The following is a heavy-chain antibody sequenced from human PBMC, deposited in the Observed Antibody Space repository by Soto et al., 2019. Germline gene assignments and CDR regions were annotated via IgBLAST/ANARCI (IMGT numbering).Heavy chain of an antibody. J-gene: IGHJ6*02. Sequence: SVKACCKASGYTFTCYSMHWVRHAPGQGLEWMGIINPSGGSTSYAQKFQGRVTMTRDTSTSTVYMELSSLRSEDTAVYYCARRGYNYYGMDVWGQGTTVTVSS. CDR2: INPSGGST. CDR3: ARRGYNYYGMDV. V-gene: IGHV1-46*01. CDR1: GYTFTCYS.